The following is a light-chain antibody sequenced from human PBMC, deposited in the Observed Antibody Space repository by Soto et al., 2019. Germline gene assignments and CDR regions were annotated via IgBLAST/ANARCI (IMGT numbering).Light chain of an antibody. J-gene: IGLJ3*02. CDR2: EVT. CDR3: TSYVGNDIWV. V-gene: IGLV2-8*01. Sequence: QSALTQPPSASGSPGQSVTISCTGTSSDVGAYKYVSWYQQYPGKAPKLMIYEVTKRPSGVPDRVSGSKSGNTASLTGSGLQAEDEDDYYCTSYVGNDIWVFGGGTKLTVL. CDR1: SSDVGAYKY.